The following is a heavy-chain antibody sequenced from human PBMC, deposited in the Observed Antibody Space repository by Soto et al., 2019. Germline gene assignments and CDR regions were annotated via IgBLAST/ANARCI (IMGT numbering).Heavy chain of an antibody. J-gene: IGHJ6*02. V-gene: IGHV1-69*12. CDR3: ASPAAGTGSYYYGMDV. Sequence: QVQLVQSGAEVKKPGSSVKVSCKASGGTFSSYAISWVRQAPGQGLEWMGGIIPIFGTANYAQKFQGRVTTAADESTSTAYMELSSLRSADTAVYYCASPAAGTGSYYYGMDVWGQGTTVTVSS. CDR2: IIPIFGTA. CDR1: GGTFSSYA. D-gene: IGHD6-13*01.